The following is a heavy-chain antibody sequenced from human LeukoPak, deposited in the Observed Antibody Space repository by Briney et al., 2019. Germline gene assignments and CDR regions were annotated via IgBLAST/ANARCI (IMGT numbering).Heavy chain of an antibody. J-gene: IGHJ6*03. CDR1: GGSISSSTYF. V-gene: IGHV4-39*07. Sequence: SETLSLTCTVSGGSISSSTYFWGWIRQPPGKGLEWIGTIYYSGSTYYNPSLKSRVTISVDSSKNQFSLRLSSVTAADTAVYYCTRGSIAYYYMDVWGKGTTVTISS. CDR2: IYYSGST. CDR3: TRGSIAYYYMDV. D-gene: IGHD3-22*01.